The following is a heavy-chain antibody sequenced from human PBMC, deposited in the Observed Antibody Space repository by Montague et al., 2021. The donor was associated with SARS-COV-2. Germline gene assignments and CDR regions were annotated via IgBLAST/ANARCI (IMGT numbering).Heavy chain of an antibody. CDR1: GYSISSGYY. Sequence: SETLSLTCTVSGYSISSGYYWGWIRQPPGKGLEWIGSIYHSGSTYYNPSLKSRVTILVDTSKNQFSLKLLSSVTAADTAVYYCARDRRRWLQLNNWFDPWGQGTLVTVSS. CDR3: ARDRRRWLQLNNWFDP. D-gene: IGHD5-24*01. J-gene: IGHJ5*02. V-gene: IGHV4-38-2*02. CDR2: IYHSGST.